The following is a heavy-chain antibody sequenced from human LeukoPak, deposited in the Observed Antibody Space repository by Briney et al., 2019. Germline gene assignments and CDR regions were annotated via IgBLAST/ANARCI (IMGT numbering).Heavy chain of an antibody. CDR2: VSYSGGT. D-gene: IGHD3-10*01. J-gene: IGHJ5*02. CDR1: GDSVSGHY. V-gene: IGHV4-59*02. Sequence: SETLSLTCAVSGDSVSGHYWSWIRQTPGKGLEWIGYVSYSGGTNYNPSLKSRVTMSVDTSKNQFSLKLSSVTAADTAVYYCARDYYGPWGQGTLVTVSS. CDR3: ARDYYGP.